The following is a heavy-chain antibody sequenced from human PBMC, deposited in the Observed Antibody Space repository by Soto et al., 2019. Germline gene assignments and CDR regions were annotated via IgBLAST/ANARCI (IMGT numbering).Heavy chain of an antibody. J-gene: IGHJ6*02. CDR2: ISDSGDTT. V-gene: IGHV3-23*01. CDR1: GFTFSSYG. Sequence: PGGSLRLSCAASGFTFSSYGMNWVRQAPGKGLEWVSGISDSGDTTYYADSVKGRFTISRDNSKSTLYLQMSSLRAEDTALYYCAKPHVTYFYYGVGVWGQGTTVTVSS. D-gene: IGHD3-10*01. CDR3: AKPHVTYFYYGVGV.